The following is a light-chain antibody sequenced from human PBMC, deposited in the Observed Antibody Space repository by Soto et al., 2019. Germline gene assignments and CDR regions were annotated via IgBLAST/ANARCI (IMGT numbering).Light chain of an antibody. CDR2: GNS. Sequence: QSVLTQPPSVSGAPGQRVTISCTGSSSNIGAGYDVHWYQQLPGTAPKLLIYGNSNRPSGVPDRFSGSKSGTSASLAITGLQAEDEADYYCQSYDSSLSAPVVFGGGTNLTVL. V-gene: IGLV1-40*01. CDR1: SSNIGAGYD. J-gene: IGLJ2*01. CDR3: QSYDSSLSAPVV.